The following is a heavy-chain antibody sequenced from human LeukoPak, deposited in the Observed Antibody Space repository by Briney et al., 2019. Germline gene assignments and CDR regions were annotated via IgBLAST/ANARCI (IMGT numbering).Heavy chain of an antibody. V-gene: IGHV4-34*01. CDR2: INHSGST. CDR1: GGSFSGYY. D-gene: IGHD4-17*01. CDR3: ARGRRMRRGYYYYYMDV. J-gene: IGHJ6*03. Sequence: SETLSLTCAVYGGSFSGYYWSWIRQPPGKGLEWIGEINHSGSTNYNPSLKSRVTISVDTSKNQFSLKLSSVTAAATAVYYCARGRRMRRGYYYYYMDVWGKGTTVTVSS.